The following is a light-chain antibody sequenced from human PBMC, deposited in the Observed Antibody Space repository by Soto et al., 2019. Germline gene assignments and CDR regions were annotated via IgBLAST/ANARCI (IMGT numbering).Light chain of an antibody. CDR2: SNN. V-gene: IGLV1-44*01. CDR1: SSNIGSNT. Sequence: QAVVTQPPSASGTPGQRVTISCSGSSSNIGSNTVNWYQQLPGTAPKLLIYSNNQRPSGVPDRFSGSKSGTSASLAISGLQAKDEADYYCAAWDDSLNGYVVFGGGTKLPVL. J-gene: IGLJ2*01. CDR3: AAWDDSLNGYVV.